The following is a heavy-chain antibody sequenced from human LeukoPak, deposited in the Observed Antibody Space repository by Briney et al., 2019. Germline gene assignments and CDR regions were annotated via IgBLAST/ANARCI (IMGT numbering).Heavy chain of an antibody. CDR2: ISGSGRP. V-gene: IGHV3-11*01. CDR3: ARAPTGQIDY. CDR1: EFTFGDYY. D-gene: IGHD3-9*01. J-gene: IGHJ4*02. Sequence: NPGGSLRLSCTASEFTFGDYYMTWIRQAPGKGLEWVSYISGSGRPRYADSATGRFTISRDNARNSLYLQMSSLRVEDTAVYYCARAPTGQIDYWGQGTLVTVSS.